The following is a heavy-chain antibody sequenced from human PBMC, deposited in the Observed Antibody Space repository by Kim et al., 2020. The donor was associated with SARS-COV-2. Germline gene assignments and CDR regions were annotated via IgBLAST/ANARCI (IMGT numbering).Heavy chain of an antibody. V-gene: IGHV4-34*01. J-gene: IGHJ6*02. D-gene: IGHD6-13*01. Sequence: SETLSLTCAVYGGSFSGYFWSWVRQTPGKGLEWIGEINQRGDTNYDPSLKSRVTISIDTSKNQFSLKLASVTAADTAVFYCARQRARFTGYESIAATKEMYDYYGMDVWGQGTTVIVS. CDR3: ARQRARFTGYESIAATKEMYDYYGMDV. CDR1: GGSFSGYF. CDR2: INQRGDT.